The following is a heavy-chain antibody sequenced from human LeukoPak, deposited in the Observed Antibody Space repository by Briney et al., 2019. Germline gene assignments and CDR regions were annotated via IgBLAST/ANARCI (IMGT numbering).Heavy chain of an antibody. CDR3: ARESGAAKIGQMLNY. CDR1: GLMFSTSG. CDR2: IQYDGSEI. D-gene: IGHD3-10*02. J-gene: IGHJ4*02. Sequence: GGSLRLSCAASGLMFSTSGMHWVRQAPGKGLEWVAFIQYDGSEIYYADALKGRFTISRDNSKNTLYLQMNSLRAEDTAVFYCARESGAAKIGQMLNYWGQGTLVTVSS. V-gene: IGHV3-30*02.